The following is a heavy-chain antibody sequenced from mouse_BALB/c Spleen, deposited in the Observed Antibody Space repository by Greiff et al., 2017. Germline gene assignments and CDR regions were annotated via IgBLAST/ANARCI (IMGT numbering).Heavy chain of an antibody. CDR3: ARDRYYGSSPYWYFDV. Sequence: EVQGVESGGGLVKPGGSLKLSCAASGFTFSSYAMSWVRQSPEKRLEWVAEISSGGSYTYYPDTVTGRFTISRDNAKNTLYLEMSSLRSEDTAMYYCARDRYYGSSPYWYFDVWGAGTTVTVSS. CDR2: ISSGGSYT. J-gene: IGHJ1*01. D-gene: IGHD1-1*01. CDR1: GFTFSSYA. V-gene: IGHV5-9-4*01.